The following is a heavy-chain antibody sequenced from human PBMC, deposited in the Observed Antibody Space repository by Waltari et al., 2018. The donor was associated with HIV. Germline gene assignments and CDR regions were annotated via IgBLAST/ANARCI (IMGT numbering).Heavy chain of an antibody. J-gene: IGHJ6*02. CDR1: GFTFSSYW. V-gene: IGHV3-7*01. CDR2: IKQDGSEK. D-gene: IGHD3-3*01. CDR3: ARITIFGVVNDYGMDV. Sequence: EVQLVESGGGLVQPGGSLRLSCAASGFTFSSYWMSWVRQAPGKGLEWVANIKQDGSEKYYVDSVKRRFTISRDNAKNSLYLQMNSLRAEDTAVYYCARITIFGVVNDYGMDVWGQGTTVTVSS.